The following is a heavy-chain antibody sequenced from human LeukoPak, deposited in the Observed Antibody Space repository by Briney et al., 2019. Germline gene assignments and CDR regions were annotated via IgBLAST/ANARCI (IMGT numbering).Heavy chain of an antibody. J-gene: IGHJ4*02. CDR3: ARRPPSMAGLDY. CDR1: GFTFSTCN. V-gene: IGHV3-30*01. Sequence: SGTSLRLSCAASGFTFSTCNMHWVRQAPGKGLEWVAAVSKDGTNKFYADSVRGRFTISRDNSKNTLYLQMNSLRGEDTAVYYCARRPPSMAGLDYWGQGTLVTVSS. D-gene: IGHD6-19*01. CDR2: VSKDGTNK.